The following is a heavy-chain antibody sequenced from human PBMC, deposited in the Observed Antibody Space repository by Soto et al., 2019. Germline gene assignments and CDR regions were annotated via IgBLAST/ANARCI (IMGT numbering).Heavy chain of an antibody. D-gene: IGHD6-13*01. CDR3: AKDHSSSWYYYYGMDV. CDR1: GFTFNTYG. J-gene: IGHJ6*02. CDR2: VSGSGGGT. Sequence: GGSLRLSCAASGFTFNTYGMTWVRQAPGKGLEWVSTVSGSGGGTYYADSVKGRFTISRVNSKNTMYLQMSNLRAEDTAVYYCAKDHSSSWYYYYGMDVWGQGTTVTVSS. V-gene: IGHV3-23*01.